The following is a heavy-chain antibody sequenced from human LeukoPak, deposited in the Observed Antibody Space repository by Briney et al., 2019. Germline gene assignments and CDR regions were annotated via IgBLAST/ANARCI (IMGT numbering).Heavy chain of an antibody. CDR1: GDSVSNNSAA. J-gene: IGHJ4*02. V-gene: IGHV6-1*01. CDR3: ARGPSSVAGTLFDY. Sequence: SQTLSLTCAISGDSVSNNSAAWNWIRQSPSRGLEWLGRTYYRSKWYNDYAVSAKSRITINPDTSKNQFSLQLSTVTPEDTAVYYCARGPSSVAGTLFDYWGQGTLVTVSS. D-gene: IGHD6-19*01. CDR2: TYYRSKWYN.